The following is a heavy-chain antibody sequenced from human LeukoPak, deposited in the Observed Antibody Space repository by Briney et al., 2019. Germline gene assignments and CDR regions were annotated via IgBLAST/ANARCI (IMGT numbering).Heavy chain of an antibody. CDR1: GYTFTSYD. D-gene: IGHD6-13*01. J-gene: IGHJ4*02. CDR2: MNPNSGNT. Sequence: ASVKVSCKASGYTFTSYDINWMRQATGQGLEWMGWMNPNSGNTGYAQKFQGRVTMTRNTSISTAYMELSSLRPEDTAVYYCARGRGSSWYSRYYFDYWGQGTLVTVSS. CDR3: ARGRGSSWYSRYYFDY. V-gene: IGHV1-8*01.